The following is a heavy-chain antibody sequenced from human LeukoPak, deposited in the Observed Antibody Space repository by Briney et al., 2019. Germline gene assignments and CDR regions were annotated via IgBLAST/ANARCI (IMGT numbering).Heavy chain of an antibody. J-gene: IGHJ4*02. CDR3: ATGNYNRPFDY. V-gene: IGHV3-7*01. CDR2: IKQDGSEK. CDR1: GFTLSSYW. Sequence: PGGSLRLSCAASGFTLSSYWMSWVRQAPGKGLEWVANIKQDGSEKYYVDSVKSRFTISRDNAKNSLYLQMNSLRAEDTAVYYCATGNYNRPFDYWGQGTLVTVSS. D-gene: IGHD1-7*01.